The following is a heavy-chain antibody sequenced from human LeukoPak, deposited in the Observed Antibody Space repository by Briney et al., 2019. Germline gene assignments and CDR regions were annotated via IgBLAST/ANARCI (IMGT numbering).Heavy chain of an antibody. CDR2: MNPNSGNT. D-gene: IGHD3-3*01. J-gene: IGHJ5*02. CDR3: ARGSTYDFWSGYPNWFDP. V-gene: IGHV1-8*03. Sequence: ASVKVSCKASGYTFTSYDINWVRQAPGQGLEWMGWMNPNSGNTGYAQKFQGRVTITRNTSISTAYMELSSLRSEDTAVYYCARGSTYDFWSGYPNWFDPWGQGTLVTVSS. CDR1: GYTFTSYD.